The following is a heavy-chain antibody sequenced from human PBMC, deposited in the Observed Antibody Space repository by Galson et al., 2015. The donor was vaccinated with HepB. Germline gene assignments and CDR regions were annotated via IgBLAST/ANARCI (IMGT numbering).Heavy chain of an antibody. V-gene: IGHV3-21*01. Sequence: SLRLSCAASGFTFSSYSMNWVRQAPGKGLEWVSSISSSSSYIYYADSVKGRFTISRDNAKNSLYLQMNSLRAEDTAVYYCARGVGARTSGAFDIWGQGTMVTVSS. CDR1: GFTFSSYS. D-gene: IGHD1-26*01. J-gene: IGHJ3*02. CDR3: ARGVGARTSGAFDI. CDR2: ISSSSSYI.